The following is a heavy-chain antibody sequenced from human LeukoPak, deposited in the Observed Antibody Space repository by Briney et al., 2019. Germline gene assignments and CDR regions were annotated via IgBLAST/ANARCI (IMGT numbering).Heavy chain of an antibody. Sequence: GRSLRLSCAASGFTFSSYAMHWVRQAPGKGLEWVAVISYDGSDKYYADSVKSRFTISRDNSKNTLYLQMNSLRAEDTAVYYCARDLVDSSGCFDYWGQGTLVTVSS. D-gene: IGHD6-19*01. CDR2: ISYDGSDK. V-gene: IGHV3-30-3*01. J-gene: IGHJ4*02. CDR1: GFTFSSYA. CDR3: ARDLVDSSGCFDY.